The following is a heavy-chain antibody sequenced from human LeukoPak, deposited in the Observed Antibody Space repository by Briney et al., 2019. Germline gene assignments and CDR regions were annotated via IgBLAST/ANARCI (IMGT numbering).Heavy chain of an antibody. CDR3: ARGRRVVTAEYYFDY. CDR2: IKKDGSEK. CDR1: GFTFSSYW. D-gene: IGHD2-21*02. Sequence: PGGSLTLSCAASGFTFSSYWMSWVRQAPGKGLEWVANIKKDGSEKYYVDSVKGRLTISRDHAKNSLYLQMNSLRAEHTAVYYCARGRRVVTAEYYFDYWGQGTLVTVSS. V-gene: IGHV3-7*01. J-gene: IGHJ4*02.